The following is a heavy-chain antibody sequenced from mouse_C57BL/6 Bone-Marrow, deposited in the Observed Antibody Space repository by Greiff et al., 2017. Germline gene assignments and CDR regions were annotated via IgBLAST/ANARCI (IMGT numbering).Heavy chain of an antibody. CDR3: TTDTTVVSPAY. CDR1: GFNIKDDY. CDR2: IDPENGDT. D-gene: IGHD1-1*01. Sequence: EVQLQQSGAELVRPGASVKLSCTASGFNIKDDYMHWVKQRPEQGLEWIGWIDPENGDTEYASKFQGKATITADTSSNTAYLQLSSLTSEDTAVYYCTTDTTVVSPAYWCQGTRVTVSA. J-gene: IGHJ3*01. V-gene: IGHV14-4*01.